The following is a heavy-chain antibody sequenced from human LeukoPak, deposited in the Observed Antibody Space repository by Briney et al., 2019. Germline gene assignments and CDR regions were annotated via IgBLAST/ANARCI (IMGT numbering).Heavy chain of an antibody. V-gene: IGHV1-24*01. Sequence: ASVKVSCKVSGYTLTELSMHWVRQAPGKGLEWMGGFDPEDGETIYAQKFQGRVTMTEDTSTDTAYMELSSLRSEDTAVYYCATGPPGYYDSSGYSAEYFQHWGQGTLVTVSS. CDR3: ATGPPGYYDSSGYSAEYFQH. CDR2: FDPEDGET. CDR1: GYTLTELS. J-gene: IGHJ1*01. D-gene: IGHD3-22*01.